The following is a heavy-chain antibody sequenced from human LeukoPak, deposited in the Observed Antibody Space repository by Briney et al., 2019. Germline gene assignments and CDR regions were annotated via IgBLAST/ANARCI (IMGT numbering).Heavy chain of an antibody. CDR2: IIPIFGIA. J-gene: IGHJ6*02. Sequence: ASVKVSCKASGGTFSSYAISWVRQAPGQGLEWMGRIIPIFGIANYAQKFQGRVTITADKSTSTAYMELSSLTSEDTAVYYCARAENYYGMDVWGQGTTVTVSS. CDR3: ARAENYYGMDV. CDR1: GGTFSSYA. V-gene: IGHV1-69*04.